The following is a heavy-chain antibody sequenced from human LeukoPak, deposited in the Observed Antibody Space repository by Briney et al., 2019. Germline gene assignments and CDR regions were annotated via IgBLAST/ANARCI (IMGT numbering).Heavy chain of an antibody. Sequence: GGSLRLSCAASGFTFSSYWMHWVRQAPGKGLVWVSRINSDGSRTRYADSVKGRCTSPRDNAKNTLYLQMNSLRAEDTAVYYCTRDGAAMDNWFDPWGQGTLVTVSS. J-gene: IGHJ5*02. V-gene: IGHV3-74*01. CDR2: INSDGSRT. CDR1: GFTFSSYW. CDR3: TRDGAAMDNWFDP. D-gene: IGHD5-18*01.